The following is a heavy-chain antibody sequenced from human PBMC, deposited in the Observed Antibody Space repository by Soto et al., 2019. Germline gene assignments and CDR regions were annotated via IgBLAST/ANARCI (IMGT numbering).Heavy chain of an antibody. CDR3: AREDYGGNSDY. J-gene: IGHJ4*02. CDR2: ISGYNGNT. V-gene: IGHV1-18*01. CDR1: GYTFTSYA. D-gene: IGHD4-17*01. Sequence: EASVKVSCKASGYTFTSYAMHWVRQAPGQRLEWMGWISGYNGNTNYAQKIQGRVTMTTDTSTSTAYMELRSLRSDDTAVYYCAREDYGGNSDYWGQGTLVTVSS.